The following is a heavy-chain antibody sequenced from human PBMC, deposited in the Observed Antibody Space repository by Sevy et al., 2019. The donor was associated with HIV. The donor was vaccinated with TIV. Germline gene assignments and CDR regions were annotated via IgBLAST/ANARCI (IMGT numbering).Heavy chain of an antibody. Sequence: GESLKISCAASGFTFSSYGMHWVRQAPGKGLEWVAVIWYDGINRYYADSVKGRFTISRDSSKNTLYLQMNSLRAEDTAVYYCARDNLLPIMVSMVRGALSYYFDYWGQGTLVTVSS. J-gene: IGHJ4*02. CDR2: IWYDGINR. CDR3: ARDNLLPIMVSMVRGALSYYFDY. D-gene: IGHD3-10*01. CDR1: GFTFSSYG. V-gene: IGHV3-33*01.